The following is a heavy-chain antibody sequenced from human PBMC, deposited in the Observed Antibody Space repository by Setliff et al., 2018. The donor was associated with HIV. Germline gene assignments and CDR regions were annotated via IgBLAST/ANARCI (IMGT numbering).Heavy chain of an antibody. V-gene: IGHV3-30*04. CDR3: ARERLRFLEWLPLDY. D-gene: IGHD3-3*01. CDR1: GFTFSSYA. Sequence: PGGSLRLSCAVSGFTFSSYAMSWVRQAPGKGLEWVAVISYDGINKYYADSVKGRFTISRDNSKNTLYLQMNSLRAEDTAVYYCARERLRFLEWLPLDYWGQGTLVTVSS. J-gene: IGHJ4*02. CDR2: ISYDGINK.